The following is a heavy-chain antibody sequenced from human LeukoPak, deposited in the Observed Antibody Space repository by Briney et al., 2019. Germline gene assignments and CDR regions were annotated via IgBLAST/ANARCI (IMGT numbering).Heavy chain of an antibody. Sequence: SETLSLTCTVSGGSISSYYWSWIRQPPGKGLEWIGYIYYSGSTNYNPSLKSRVTISVDTSKNQFSLKLSSVTAADTAVYYCARYRVYDFWSGRQIFDYWGQGTLVTVSS. D-gene: IGHD3-3*01. CDR1: GGSISSYY. J-gene: IGHJ4*02. CDR3: ARYRVYDFWSGRQIFDY. CDR2: IYYSGST. V-gene: IGHV4-59*01.